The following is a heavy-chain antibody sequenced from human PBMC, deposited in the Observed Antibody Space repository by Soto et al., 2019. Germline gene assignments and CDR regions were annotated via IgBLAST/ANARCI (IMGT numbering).Heavy chain of an antibody. CDR3: ARNQPRRYCSGGTCRPAYGMDV. CDR2: IYYSGDT. CDR1: GGSISSDSFS. Sequence: SETLSLTCTVSGGSISSDSFSWAWIRQPPGKGLEWFGIIYYSGDTYYNPSLAGRLTMSVDTSNQFSLTLRSVTAADTALYYCARNQPRRYCSGGTCRPAYGMDVWGQGTTVTVSS. V-gene: IGHV4-39*01. J-gene: IGHJ6*02. D-gene: IGHD2-15*01.